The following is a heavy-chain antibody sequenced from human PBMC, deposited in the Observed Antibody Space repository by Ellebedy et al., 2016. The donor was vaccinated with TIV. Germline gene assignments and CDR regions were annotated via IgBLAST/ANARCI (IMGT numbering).Heavy chain of an antibody. D-gene: IGHD3-9*01. CDR3: ATDKGDLDWLLMD. V-gene: IGHV1-24*01. CDR1: GYTFSSYD. CDR2: FDPEDGET. Sequence: ASVKVSCKASGYTFSSYDINWVRQAPGKGLEWMGGFDPEDGETIYAQKFQGRVTMTEDTSTDTAYMELSSLRSEDTAVYYCATDKGDLDWLLMDWGQGTLVTVSS. J-gene: IGHJ4*02.